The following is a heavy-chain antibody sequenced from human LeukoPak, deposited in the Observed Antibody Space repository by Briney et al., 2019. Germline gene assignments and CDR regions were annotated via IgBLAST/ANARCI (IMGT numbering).Heavy chain of an antibody. Sequence: GGSLRLSCAASGFTVSSNYTHWVRQAPGKGLEWVSVIYITGSTFYADSVKGRFTISRDNTKNTLYLQMQSLRAEDTAVYYCATDGASCGGDCYSDYWGQGTLVTVSS. V-gene: IGHV3-53*01. D-gene: IGHD2-21*02. J-gene: IGHJ4*02. CDR1: GFTVSSNY. CDR2: IYITGST. CDR3: ATDGASCGGDCYSDY.